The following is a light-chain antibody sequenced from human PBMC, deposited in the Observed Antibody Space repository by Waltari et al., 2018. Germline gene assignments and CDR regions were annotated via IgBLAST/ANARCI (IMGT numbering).Light chain of an antibody. CDR1: ASQLAGNL. Sequence: QSVLTPQPSASATPGHRVPLSRPARASQLAGNLVHWYQQLPGKASKLLIYTSDQRPSVLPDRFYASKTGTSASLAISWLQSEDEADYFCASWDDSLNGHWVFGGGTKVTVL. J-gene: IGLJ3*02. V-gene: IGLV1-44*01. CDR3: ASWDDSLNGHWV. CDR2: TSD.